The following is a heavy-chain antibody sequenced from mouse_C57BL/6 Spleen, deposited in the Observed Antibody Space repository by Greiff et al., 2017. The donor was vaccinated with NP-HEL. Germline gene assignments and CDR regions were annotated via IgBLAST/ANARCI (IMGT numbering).Heavy chain of an antibody. CDR3: ARSPPYYGSSYWYFDV. Sequence: VQLQQSGAELVRPGASVTLSCKASGYTFTDYDMHWVKQTPVHGLEWIGAIDPETGGTAYNQKFKGKAILTADKSSSTAYMQLNSLTSEDSAVDYCARSPPYYGSSYWYFDVWGTGTTVTVSS. CDR1: GYTFTDYD. CDR2: IDPETGGT. D-gene: IGHD1-1*01. J-gene: IGHJ1*03. V-gene: IGHV1-15*01.